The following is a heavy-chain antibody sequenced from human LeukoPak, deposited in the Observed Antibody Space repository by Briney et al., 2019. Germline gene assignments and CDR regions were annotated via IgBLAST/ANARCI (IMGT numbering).Heavy chain of an antibody. CDR1: GFTFNNNA. CDR2: INGGGDAT. V-gene: IGHV3-23*01. CDR3: AKDSGYSSSWYAFDI. J-gene: IGHJ3*02. Sequence: GGSLRLSCATSGFTFNNNAMSWVRQAPGKGLEWVSAINGGGDATEYADSVKGRFTISRDNSKNTLYLQMNSLRAEDTAVYYCAKDSGYSSSWYAFDIWGQGTMVTVSS. D-gene: IGHD6-13*01.